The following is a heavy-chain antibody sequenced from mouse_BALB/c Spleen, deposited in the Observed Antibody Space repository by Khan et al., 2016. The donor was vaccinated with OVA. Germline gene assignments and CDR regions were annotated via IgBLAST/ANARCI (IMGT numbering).Heavy chain of an antibody. CDR2: LWGDGST. J-gene: IGHJ1*01. CDR1: GFSLATFG. D-gene: IGHD1-1*02. CDR3: AKFYYGGVSNWYFDV. V-gene: IGHV2-3*01. Sequence: QVQLKESGPGLVAPSQSLSITCTVSGFSLATFGVSWVRQPPGKGLEWLGILWGDGSTNYHSALISRLSISKDYSKSQVFLKLNSLQTDDTATYYCAKFYYGGVSNWYFDVWGAGTTVTVSS.